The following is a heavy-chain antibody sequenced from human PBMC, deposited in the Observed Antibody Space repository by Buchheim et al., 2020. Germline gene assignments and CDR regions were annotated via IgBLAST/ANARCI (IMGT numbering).Heavy chain of an antibody. J-gene: IGHJ6*03. CDR2: ISGSGGST. V-gene: IGHV3-23*01. D-gene: IGHD3-22*01. CDR3: AKSADDSSGYGYYYYYMDV. CDR1: GFTFSSYA. Sequence: EVQLLESGGGLVQPGGSLRLSCAVSGFTFSSYAMSWVRQAPGKGLEWVSAISGSGGSTYYADSVKGRFTISRDNSKNTLYLQMNGLRAEDTAVYYCAKSADDSSGYGYYYYYMDVWGKGTT.